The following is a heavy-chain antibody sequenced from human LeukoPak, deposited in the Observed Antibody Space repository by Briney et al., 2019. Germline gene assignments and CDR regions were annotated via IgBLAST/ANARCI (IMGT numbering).Heavy chain of an antibody. V-gene: IGHV4-34*01. J-gene: IGHJ4*02. Sequence: PSETLSLTCTVSSGSISSYYWNWIRQPPGKGLEWIGEINHSGITNYNPSLKSRVTISANTSKNQFSLKLTSVTAADTAVYYCANPARDFADSGAITWWGQGTLVTVSS. CDR1: SGSISSYY. CDR2: INHSGIT. D-gene: IGHD4-17*01. CDR3: ANPARDFADSGAITW.